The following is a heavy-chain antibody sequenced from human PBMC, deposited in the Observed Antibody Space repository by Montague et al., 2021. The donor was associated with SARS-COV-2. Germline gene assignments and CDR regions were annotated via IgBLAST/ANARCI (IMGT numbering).Heavy chain of an antibody. CDR3: ARSKPVSSFYYYYGMDV. D-gene: IGHD1-14*01. CDR1: RGSFHIFS. Sequence: SETLSLTCAVYRGSFHIFSWGWIRQSPGKGLEWIGEIDHSGNTNYNPSLKSRVTISVDTSKNQFSLKLSSVTAADTAVYYCARSKPVSSFYYYYGMDVWGQGTTVTVSS. J-gene: IGHJ6*02. CDR2: IDHSGNT. V-gene: IGHV4-34*01.